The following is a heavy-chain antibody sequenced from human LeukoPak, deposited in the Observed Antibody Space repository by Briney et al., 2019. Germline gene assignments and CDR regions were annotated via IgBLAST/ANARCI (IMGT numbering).Heavy chain of an antibody. Sequence: GGSLRLSCAASGFAFSTYGMHWVRQAPGKGLEWVAVISYDGSNKYYADSVKGRFTISRDNSKNTLYLQMNSLRAEDTAVYYCARGVVRIFGVVTAFDYWGQGTLVTVSS. CDR3: ARGVVRIFGVVTAFDY. J-gene: IGHJ4*02. V-gene: IGHV3-30*19. CDR2: ISYDGSNK. D-gene: IGHD3-3*01. CDR1: GFAFSTYG.